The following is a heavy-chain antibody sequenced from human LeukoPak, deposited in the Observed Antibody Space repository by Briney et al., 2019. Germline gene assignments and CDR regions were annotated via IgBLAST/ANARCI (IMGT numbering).Heavy chain of an antibody. J-gene: IGHJ4*02. D-gene: IGHD1-1*01. V-gene: IGHV5-51*01. CDR1: GYSFTSYW. CDR3: ARHGTSSQSSPFDY. Sequence: GESLKISCKGSGYSFTSYWICLVRQMPGKGLEWMGIIYPGDSDTRYSPSFQGQVTISADESISTAYLQWSSLKASDTDMYYCARHGTSSQSSPFDYWGQGTLVTVSS. CDR2: IYPGDSDT.